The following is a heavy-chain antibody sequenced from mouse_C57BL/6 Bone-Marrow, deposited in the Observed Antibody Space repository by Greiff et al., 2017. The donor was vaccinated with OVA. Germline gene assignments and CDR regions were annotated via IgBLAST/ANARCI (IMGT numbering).Heavy chain of an antibody. J-gene: IGHJ4*01. Sequence: EVQRVESGPGMVKPSQSLSLTCTVTGYSITSGYDWHWIRHFPGNKLEWMGYIRYSGSTNYNPSLKSRISITHDTSKNHFFLKLNSVTTEDTATYYCARETGHYAMDYWGQGTSVTVSS. D-gene: IGHD3-1*01. V-gene: IGHV3-1*01. CDR2: IRYSGST. CDR3: ARETGHYAMDY. CDR1: GYSITSGYD.